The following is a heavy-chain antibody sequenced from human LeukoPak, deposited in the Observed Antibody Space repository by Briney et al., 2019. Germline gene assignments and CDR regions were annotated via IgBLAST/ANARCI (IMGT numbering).Heavy chain of an antibody. D-gene: IGHD1-26*01. CDR1: GFTFSSYS. Sequence: PGGSLRLSCAASGFTFSSYSMNWVRQAPGKGLEWVSSISSSSSYIYYADSVKGRFTISRDNSKNTLYLQMNSLRAEDTAVYYCARDIKGGATHYYGMDVWGQGTTVTVSS. CDR3: ARDIKGGATHYYGMDV. V-gene: IGHV3-21*01. J-gene: IGHJ6*02. CDR2: ISSSSSYI.